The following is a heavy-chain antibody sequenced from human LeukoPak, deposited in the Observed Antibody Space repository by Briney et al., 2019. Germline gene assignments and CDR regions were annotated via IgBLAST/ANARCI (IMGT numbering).Heavy chain of an antibody. CDR3: AKSLDY. V-gene: IGHV3-7*01. CDR1: GFTFSRSW. J-gene: IGHJ4*02. CDR2: IKGDGSET. Sequence: PGGSLRLSCVASGFTFSRSWMDWVRQAPGKGLEWVANIKGDGSETHYVDSAKGRFTISRDNAKNYLYLQIDRVRVEDTAIYDCAKSLDYWGQGALLTVSS.